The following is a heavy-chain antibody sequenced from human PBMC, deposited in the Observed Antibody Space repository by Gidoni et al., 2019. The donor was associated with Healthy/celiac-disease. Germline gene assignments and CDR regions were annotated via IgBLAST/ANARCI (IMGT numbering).Heavy chain of an antibody. CDR1: GCSLSKARMG. V-gene: IGHV2-26*01. Sequence: QVTLKESGPVLVKPTETLTLTCTVSGCSLSKARMGVSWIRQPPGKALEWLAHIFSNDAKSYSPSLKSRLTISKDTSKSQVVLTMTNMDPVDTATYYCARIRYDSSGYYYGPGDFDYWGQGTLVTVSS. CDR2: IFSNDAK. CDR3: ARIRYDSSGYYYGPGDFDY. D-gene: IGHD3-22*01. J-gene: IGHJ4*02.